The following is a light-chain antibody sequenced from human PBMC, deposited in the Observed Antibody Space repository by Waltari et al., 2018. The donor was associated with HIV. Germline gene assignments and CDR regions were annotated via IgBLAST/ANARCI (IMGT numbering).Light chain of an antibody. J-gene: IGLJ2*01. Sequence: QSVLTQPPSVSAAPGQKVTISCSGSSSNFASGFFSWYQHRPGAAPRLLFYDNAKPPSWSSYSVSCSKSGTAATLGIAGLQTGDEADYYCGTWDSSVGAAFFGGGTRLTVL. CDR2: DNA. CDR1: SSNFASGF. CDR3: GTWDSSVGAAF. V-gene: IGLV1-51*01.